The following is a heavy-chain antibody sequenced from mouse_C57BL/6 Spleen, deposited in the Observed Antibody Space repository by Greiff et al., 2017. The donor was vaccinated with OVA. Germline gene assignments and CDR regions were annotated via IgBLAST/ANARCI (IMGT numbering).Heavy chain of an antibody. V-gene: IGHV1-81*01. Sequence: QVQLKESGAELARPGASVKLSCKASGYTFTSYGISWVKQRTGQGLEWIGEIYPRSGNTYYNEKFKGKATLTADKSSSTAYMELRSLTSEDSAVYFCARDELVGYFDVWGTGTTVTVSS. CDR1: GYTFTSYG. CDR2: IYPRSGNT. J-gene: IGHJ1*03. D-gene: IGHD3-1*01. CDR3: ARDELVGYFDV.